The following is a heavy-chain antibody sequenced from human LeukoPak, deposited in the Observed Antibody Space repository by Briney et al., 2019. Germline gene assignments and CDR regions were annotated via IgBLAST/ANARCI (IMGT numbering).Heavy chain of an antibody. CDR2: ISYSGTT. J-gene: IGHJ3*02. CDR1: GASINIYY. Sequence: SETLSLTCTVSGASINIYYWSWIRQPPGKGLEWIGFISYSGTTNYNPSLNSRVTISVDTSKNQFSLKLSSVTAADTAVYYCARRPAKVAIIDGASALGAFDIWGQGTMVTVSS. V-gene: IGHV4-59*08. CDR3: ARRPAKVAIIDGASALGAFDI. D-gene: IGHD5-24*01.